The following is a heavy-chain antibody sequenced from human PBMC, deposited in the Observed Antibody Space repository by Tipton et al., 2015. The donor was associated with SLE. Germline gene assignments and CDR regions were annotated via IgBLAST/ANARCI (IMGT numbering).Heavy chain of an antibody. CDR2: IYSGGST. CDR1: GFTVSSNY. CDR3: ARDRASGWFAFDS. J-gene: IGHJ4*02. D-gene: IGHD6-19*01. Sequence: VQLVQSGRGLVQPGGPLRLSCAASGFTVSSNYMSWVRQAPGKGLEWVSVIYSGGSTYYADSVKGRFTISRDNSKNTLYLQMNSLRAEDPAVYYCARDRASGWFAFDSWGQGPLVTVSS. V-gene: IGHV3-53*04.